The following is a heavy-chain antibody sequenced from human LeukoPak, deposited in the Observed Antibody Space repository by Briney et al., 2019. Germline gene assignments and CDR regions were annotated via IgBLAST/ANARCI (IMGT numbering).Heavy chain of an antibody. CDR3: ASPDYYDSSGYFF. CDR1: GGTFSSYA. D-gene: IGHD3-22*01. J-gene: IGHJ4*02. Sequence: GASVKVSCKDSGGTFSSYAISWVRQDPGQGLEWMGGIIPIFGTANYAQKFQGRVTITADESTSTAYMELSSLRSEDTAVYYCASPDYYDSSGYFFWGQGTLVTVSS. V-gene: IGHV1-69*13. CDR2: IIPIFGTA.